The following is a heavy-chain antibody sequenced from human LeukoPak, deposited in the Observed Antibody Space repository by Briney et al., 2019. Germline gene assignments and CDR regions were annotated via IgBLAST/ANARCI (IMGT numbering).Heavy chain of an antibody. Sequence: GGSLILSCAASGFTFSSYSMNWVRQAPGKGLEWVSYISSSSSYTNYADSVKGRFTISRDNAKNSLYLQMSSLRAEDTAVYYCARAAITGTTLWFDPWGQGTLVAVSS. CDR3: ARAAITGTTLWFDP. CDR1: GFTFSSYS. V-gene: IGHV3-21*05. CDR2: ISSSSSYT. J-gene: IGHJ5*02. D-gene: IGHD1-20*01.